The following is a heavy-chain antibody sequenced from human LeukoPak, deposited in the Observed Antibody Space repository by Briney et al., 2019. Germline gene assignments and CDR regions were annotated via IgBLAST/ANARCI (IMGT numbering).Heavy chain of an antibody. CDR1: GFTFSSYW. D-gene: IGHD6-19*01. Sequence: GGSLRLSCAASGFTFSSYWMSWVRQAPGKGLEWVANIKQDGSEKYYVDSVKGRFTISRDNAKNSLYLQMNSLRAEDTAVYYCARGLYASGWYGPRGLTNWFDPWGQGTLVTVSS. CDR2: IKQDGSEK. CDR3: ARGLYASGWYGPRGLTNWFDP. V-gene: IGHV3-7*01. J-gene: IGHJ5*02.